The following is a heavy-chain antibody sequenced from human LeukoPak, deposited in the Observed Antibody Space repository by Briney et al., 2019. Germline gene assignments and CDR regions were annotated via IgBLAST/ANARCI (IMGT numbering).Heavy chain of an antibody. CDR1: GYSFINYW. V-gene: IGHV5-51*01. CDR3: ARLITGTFAFDY. CDR2: IYPGDSDT. Sequence: GESLKISCKGSGYSFINYWIGWVRQMPGKGLEWMGIIYPGDSDTRYSPSFQGQVTISADKSISTAYLQWSNLKASDTAMFYCARLITGTFAFDYWGQGTLVTVSS. J-gene: IGHJ4*02. D-gene: IGHD1-7*01.